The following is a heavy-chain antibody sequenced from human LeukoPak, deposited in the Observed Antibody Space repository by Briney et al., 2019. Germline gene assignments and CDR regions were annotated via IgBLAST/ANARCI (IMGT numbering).Heavy chain of an antibody. V-gene: IGHV4-59*01. CDR2: IYYSGST. D-gene: IGHD1-1*01. CDR1: GGPISCYY. CDR3: ARDDNQEGWFDP. Sequence: SETLSLTCTVSGGPISCYYWSWIRQPPGKGLEWIGYIYYSGSTNYNPSLKSRVTISVDTSKNQFSLKLSSVTAADTAVYYCARDDNQEGWFDPWGQGTLVTVSS. J-gene: IGHJ5*02.